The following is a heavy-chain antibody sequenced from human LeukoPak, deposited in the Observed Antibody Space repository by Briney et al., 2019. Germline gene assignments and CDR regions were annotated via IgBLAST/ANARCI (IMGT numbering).Heavy chain of an antibody. J-gene: IGHJ4*02. Sequence: PSETLSLTCTVSGGSISSSSYYWGWIRQPPGKGLEWIGYIYYSGSTNYNPSLKSRVTISVDTSKNQFSLKLSSVTAADTAVYYCAKGIPPIAALYYFDYWGQGTLVTVSS. D-gene: IGHD6-6*01. CDR3: AKGIPPIAALYYFDY. CDR2: IYYSGST. CDR1: GGSISSSSYY. V-gene: IGHV4-61*05.